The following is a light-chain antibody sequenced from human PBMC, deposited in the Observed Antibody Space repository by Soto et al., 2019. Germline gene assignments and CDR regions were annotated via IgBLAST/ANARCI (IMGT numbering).Light chain of an antibody. CDR3: QQYNNWPQT. Sequence: EIVMTQSPVTLPVSPGERATLSCRASQSVSSKLAWYQQKPGQAPRLLIYGASTRATGIPARFSGSGSGTEFTLSISSLQSEDFAVYYCQQYNNWPQTFGQGTKVDIK. J-gene: IGKJ2*01. V-gene: IGKV3-15*01. CDR2: GAS. CDR1: QSVSSK.